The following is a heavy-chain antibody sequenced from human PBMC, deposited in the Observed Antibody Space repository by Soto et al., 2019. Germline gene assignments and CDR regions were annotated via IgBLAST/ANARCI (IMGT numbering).Heavy chain of an antibody. D-gene: IGHD5-18*01. J-gene: IGHJ5*02. CDR2: IYYSGST. V-gene: IGHV4-31*03. CDR1: GGSISRDAYY. Sequence: SETLSLTCTVSGGSISRDAYYWSWIRQHPGEGLEWIGYIYYSGSTYYNPSLKSRVSISVDTSRNQFSLKLSSVTAADTAVYYCAVDTTMGGPNWFDPWGQGTLVTVS. CDR3: AVDTTMGGPNWFDP.